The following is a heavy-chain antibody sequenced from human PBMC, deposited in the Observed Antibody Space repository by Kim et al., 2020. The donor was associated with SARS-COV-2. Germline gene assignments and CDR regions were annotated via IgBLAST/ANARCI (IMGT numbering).Heavy chain of an antibody. CDR2: ISYDGSNK. D-gene: IGHD3-22*01. CDR3: ARESDSMIVVGSYLVH. Sequence: GGSLRLSCAASGFTFSSYAMHWVRQAPGKGLEWVAVISYDGSNKYYADSVKGRFTISRDNSKNTLYLQMNSLRAEDTAVYYCARESDSMIVVGSYLVHWGQGTLVTVSS. CDR1: GFTFSSYA. J-gene: IGHJ4*02. V-gene: IGHV3-30*04.